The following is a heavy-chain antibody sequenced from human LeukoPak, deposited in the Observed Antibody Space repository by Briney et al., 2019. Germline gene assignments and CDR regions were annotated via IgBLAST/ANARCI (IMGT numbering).Heavy chain of an antibody. J-gene: IGHJ4*02. V-gene: IGHV3-23*01. CDR3: AKGGSDYDDHGYSFDY. CDR2: ISSSGGNT. Sequence: XMSWVRQAPGKGLEWVSAISSSGGNTYYADSVKGRFTISRDNSKNTLYLQMNSLRAEDTAVYYCAKGGSDYDDHGYSFDYWGQGALVTVSS. CDR1: X. D-gene: IGHD1-26*01.